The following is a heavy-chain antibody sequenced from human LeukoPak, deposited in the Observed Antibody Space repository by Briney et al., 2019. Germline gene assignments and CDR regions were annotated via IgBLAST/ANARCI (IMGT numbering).Heavy chain of an antibody. Sequence: GGSLRLSCAASGFTFSSYSMKWVRQAPGKGLEWVSSISSSSSYIYYADSLKGRFTISRDNAKNSLYLQMNSLRAEDTAVYYCASVAGTFDIWGQGTMVTVSS. J-gene: IGHJ3*02. V-gene: IGHV3-21*01. CDR3: ASVAGTFDI. CDR1: GFTFSSYS. CDR2: ISSSSSYI.